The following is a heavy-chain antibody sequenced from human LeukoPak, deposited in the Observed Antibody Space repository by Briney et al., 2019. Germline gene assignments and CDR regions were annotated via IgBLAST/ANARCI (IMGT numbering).Heavy chain of an antibody. CDR1: GGTFSSYA. J-gene: IGHJ4*02. CDR2: IIPIFGTA. D-gene: IGHD2-2*01. V-gene: IGHV1-69*13. CDR3: ARGEGYCSSTSCYGDIDPLFDY. Sequence: SVKVSCKASGGTFSSYAISWVRQAPGQGLEWMGGIIPIFGTANYAQKFQGRVTITADESTSTAYMELSSLRSEDTAVYYCARGEGYCSSTSCYGDIDPLFDYWGQGTLVTVSS.